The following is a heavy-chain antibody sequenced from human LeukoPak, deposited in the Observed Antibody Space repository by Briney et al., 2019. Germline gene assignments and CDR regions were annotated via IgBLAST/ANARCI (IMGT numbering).Heavy chain of an antibody. V-gene: IGHV4-38-2*02. Sequence: TSETLSLTCTVSGYSISSGYYWGWIRQPPGKGLEWIGSIYHSGSTYYNPSLKSRVTISVDTSKNQFSLKLSSVTAADTAVYYCARGGYIHAFDIWGQGTMVTVSS. CDR1: GYSISSGYY. J-gene: IGHJ3*02. D-gene: IGHD6-13*01. CDR3: ARGGYIHAFDI. CDR2: IYHSGST.